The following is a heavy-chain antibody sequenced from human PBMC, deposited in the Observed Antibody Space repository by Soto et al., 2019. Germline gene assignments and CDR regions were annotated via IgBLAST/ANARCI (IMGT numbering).Heavy chain of an antibody. CDR1: GFTFSEYG. V-gene: IGHV3-30*03. CDR3: ARDAPTYSRTYLDFHY. J-gene: IGHJ4*02. CDR2: TSYDGRHT. Sequence: PGGSLRLSCAASGFTFSEYGIHWVRQAPGKGLERVAITSYDGRHTSYVDSVKGRFTISRDNTKNTAFLQMNRLKEEDTAVYYSARDAPTYSRTYLDFHYWDPRTLVTVS. D-gene: IGHD1-26*01.